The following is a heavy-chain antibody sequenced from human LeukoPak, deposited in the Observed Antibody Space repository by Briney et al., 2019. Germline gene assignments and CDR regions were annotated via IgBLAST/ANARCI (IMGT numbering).Heavy chain of an antibody. CDR3: ANSGYYYGMDV. V-gene: IGHV3-30*18. D-gene: IGHD6-25*01. Sequence: GGSLRLSCAASGFTFSSYGMHWVRQAPGKGLEWVAVISYDGSNKYYADSVKGRFTISRDNSKNTLYLQMNSLRADDTAVYYCANSGYYYGMDVWGQGTTVTVSS. J-gene: IGHJ6*02. CDR2: ISYDGSNK. CDR1: GFTFSSYG.